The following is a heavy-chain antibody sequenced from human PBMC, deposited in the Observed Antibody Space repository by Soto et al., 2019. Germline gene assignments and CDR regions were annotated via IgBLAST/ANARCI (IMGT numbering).Heavy chain of an antibody. Sequence: QVPLVQSGAEVKKPGAAVKVSCKASGYTFTHYALHWVRQAPGQRLEWMGWINAGNGNTRYSQKFQGRVTITRDTSAITAYMELSSLRAEDTAVYYCARHIDYWGQGTLVTVSS. V-gene: IGHV1-3*01. CDR1: GYTFTHYA. J-gene: IGHJ4*02. CDR2: INAGNGNT. CDR3: ARHIDY.